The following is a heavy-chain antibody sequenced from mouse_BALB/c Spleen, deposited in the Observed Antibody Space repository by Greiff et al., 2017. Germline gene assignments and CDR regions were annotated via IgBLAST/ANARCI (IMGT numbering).Heavy chain of an antibody. J-gene: IGHJ4*01. V-gene: IGHV5-17*02. D-gene: IGHD2-2*01. CDR3: ARKGYYDAMDY. CDR2: ISSGSSTI. CDR1: GFTFSSFG. Sequence: EVHLVESGGGLVQPGGSRKLSCAASGFTFSSFGMHWVRQAPEKGLEWVAYISSGSSTIYYADTVKGRFTISRDNPKNTLFLQMTSLRSEDTAMYYCARKGYYDAMDYWGQGTSVTVSS.